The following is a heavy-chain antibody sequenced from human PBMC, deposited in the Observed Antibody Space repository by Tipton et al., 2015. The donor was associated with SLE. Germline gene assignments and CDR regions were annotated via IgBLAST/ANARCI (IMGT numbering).Heavy chain of an antibody. Sequence: TLSLTCTVSGGSISTYYWSWIRQPPGKGLEWIGYIYYSGSTNYNPSLKSRVTMSVDTSKNQFSLKLSSVTAADTAVYYWARDGSQWGGDAFDIWGQGTMVTVSS. V-gene: IGHV4-59*12. D-gene: IGHD1-26*01. CDR3: ARDGSQWGGDAFDI. J-gene: IGHJ3*02. CDR1: GGSISTYY. CDR2: IYYSGST.